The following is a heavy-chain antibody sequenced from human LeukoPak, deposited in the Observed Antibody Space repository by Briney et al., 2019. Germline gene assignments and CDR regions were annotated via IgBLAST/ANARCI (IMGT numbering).Heavy chain of an antibody. J-gene: IGHJ4*02. CDR3: AKGSSGWRYYFDY. Sequence: GGSLRLSYAASGFTFSSYVMSWVRQAPGKGLEWVSAISGSGGSTYYADSVKGRFTISRDNSKNTLYLQMNSLRAEDTAGYYCAKGSSGWRYYFDYWGQGTLVTVSP. CDR2: ISGSGGST. CDR1: GFTFSSYV. V-gene: IGHV3-23*01. D-gene: IGHD6-19*01.